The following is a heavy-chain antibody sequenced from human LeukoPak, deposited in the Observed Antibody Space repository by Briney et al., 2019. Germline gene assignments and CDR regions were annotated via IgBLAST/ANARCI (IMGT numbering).Heavy chain of an antibody. V-gene: IGHV4-39*07. CDR3: ARDLIMYGSESYFDDTFDI. J-gene: IGHJ3*02. D-gene: IGHD3-10*01. CDR2: IFYSGGT. CDR1: GGSINTPNYY. Sequence: SETLSLTCTVSGGSINTPNYYWGWIRQTPGKGLEWIGNIFYSGGTYYSPSLTSRVTISLDTSRNQFSLKLNSVTAADTAVYYCARDLIMYGSESYFDDTFDIWGQGTKVTVSS.